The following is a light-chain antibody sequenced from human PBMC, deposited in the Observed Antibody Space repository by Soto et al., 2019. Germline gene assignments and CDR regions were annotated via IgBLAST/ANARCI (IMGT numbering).Light chain of an antibody. J-gene: IGKJ4*01. CDR3: QQYDKWPLT. CDR2: AAS. Sequence: EIVMTQSPATLSVSPGERATLSCRASQTVSIHLAWYQQKPGQAPRLLIYAASTRATGIPARFSGSGSGTEFTLTISSLQSEDFAIYYCQQYDKWPLTFGGGTKVEIK. V-gene: IGKV3-15*01. CDR1: QTVSIH.